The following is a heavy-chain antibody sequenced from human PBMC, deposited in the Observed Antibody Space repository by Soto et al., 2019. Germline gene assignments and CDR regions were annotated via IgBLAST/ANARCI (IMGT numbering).Heavy chain of an antibody. J-gene: IGHJ6*02. CDR2: IKQDGSEK. Sequence: GGSLRLSCAASGFTFSSYWMSWVRQAPGKGLEWVANIKQDGSEKYYVDSVKGRFTISRDNAKNSLYLQMNSLRAQDTAVYYCARGSSSWYFPHYYYYGMDVWGQGTTVTVSS. CDR1: GFTFSSYW. D-gene: IGHD6-13*01. CDR3: ARGSSSWYFPHYYYYGMDV. V-gene: IGHV3-7*05.